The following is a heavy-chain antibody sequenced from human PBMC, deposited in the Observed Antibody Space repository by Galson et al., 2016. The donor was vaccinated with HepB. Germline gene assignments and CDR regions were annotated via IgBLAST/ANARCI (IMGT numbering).Heavy chain of an antibody. J-gene: IGHJ6*04. D-gene: IGHD1-1*01. CDR3: ARFIASPWNDYYYYGMDV. CDR2: ISNDGSNK. Sequence: FLRLSCADSGFIFRSYAMNWVRQAPGKGLEWLAVISNDGSNKYFADSVKGRFTISRDNSKNTLYLQMNSMRAEDTAVYYCARFIASPWNDYYYYGMDVWGKGTTVTVSS. V-gene: IGHV3-30-3*01. CDR1: GFIFRSYA.